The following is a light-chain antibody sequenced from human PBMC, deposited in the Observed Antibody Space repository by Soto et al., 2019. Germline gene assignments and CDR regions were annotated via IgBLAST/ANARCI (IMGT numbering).Light chain of an antibody. Sequence: QSALTQPASVSASPGQSITISCTGTSTDVGTYYDVSCYRQHPGKGPKLLFYEVTNRPSGVSNRFSGSKSGNTAALTIAGLQAEDEADYYCSSYTISSTYVFGSGTKLTVL. J-gene: IGLJ1*01. CDR1: STDVGTYYD. CDR3: SSYTISSTYV. CDR2: EVT. V-gene: IGLV2-14*01.